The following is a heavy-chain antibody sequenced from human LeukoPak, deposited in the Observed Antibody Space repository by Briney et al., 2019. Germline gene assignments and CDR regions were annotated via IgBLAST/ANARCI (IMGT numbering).Heavy chain of an antibody. J-gene: IGHJ5*02. CDR1: GFTFSSYA. D-gene: IGHD3-10*01. CDR2: ISGSGGST. Sequence: PAGSLRLSCAASGFTFSSYAMSWVRQAPGKGLEWVSAISGSGGSTYYADSVKGRFTISRDNSKNSLYLQMNSLRAEDTAVYYCAKDYFGVRNNWFDPWGQGSLVTVSS. CDR3: AKDYFGVRNNWFDP. V-gene: IGHV3-23*01.